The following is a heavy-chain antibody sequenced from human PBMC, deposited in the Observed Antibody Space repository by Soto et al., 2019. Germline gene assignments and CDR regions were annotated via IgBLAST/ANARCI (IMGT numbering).Heavy chain of an antibody. CDR1: GGSISSYY. Sequence: PSETLSLTCTVSGGSISSYYWSWIRQPPGKGLEWIGYIYYSGSTNYNPSLKSRVTISVDTSKNQFSLKLSSVTAADTAVYYCAGLFGESWSYYGMDVCGQGTTVTVSS. D-gene: IGHD3-10*02. J-gene: IGHJ6*02. V-gene: IGHV4-59*08. CDR2: IYYSGST. CDR3: AGLFGESWSYYGMDV.